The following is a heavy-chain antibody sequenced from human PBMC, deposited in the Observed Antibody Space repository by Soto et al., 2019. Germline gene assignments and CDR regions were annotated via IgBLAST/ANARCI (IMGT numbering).Heavy chain of an antibody. J-gene: IGHJ6*02. Sequence: ASVKVSCKASGYTFTSYGISWARQAPGQGLEWMGWISAYNGNTNYAQKLQGRVTMTTDTSTSTAYMELRSLRSDDTAVYYCARDMIRNYDILTGHLGYYYYGMDVWGQGTTVTVSS. CDR1: GYTFTSYG. CDR2: ISAYNGNT. D-gene: IGHD3-9*01. CDR3: ARDMIRNYDILTGHLGYYYYGMDV. V-gene: IGHV1-18*01.